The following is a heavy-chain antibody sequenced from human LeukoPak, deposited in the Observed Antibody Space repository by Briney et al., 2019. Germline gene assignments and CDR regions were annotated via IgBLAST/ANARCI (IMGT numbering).Heavy chain of an antibody. J-gene: IGHJ6*03. Sequence: PSETLSLTSTVSGGSISSYYWSWIRQPPGKGLEWIGYIYYSGSTNYNPSLKSRVTISVDTSKNQFSLKLSSVTAADTAVYYCARGAIVATISGYYYYYMDVWGKGTTVTVSS. CDR2: IYYSGST. D-gene: IGHD5-12*01. CDR1: GGSISSYY. V-gene: IGHV4-59*01. CDR3: ARGAIVATISGYYYYYMDV.